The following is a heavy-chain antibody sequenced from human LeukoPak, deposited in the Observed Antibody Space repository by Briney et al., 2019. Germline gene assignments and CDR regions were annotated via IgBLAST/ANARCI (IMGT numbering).Heavy chain of an antibody. D-gene: IGHD6-13*01. J-gene: IGHJ6*02. CDR1: GGTFSSYA. CDR2: IIPILGIA. V-gene: IGHV1-69*04. CDR3: ARAIAAAGNGMDV. Sequence: SVKVSCKASGGTFSSYAISWVRQAPGQGLEWMGRIIPILGIANYAQKFQGRVTITADKSTSTAYMELSSLRSEDTAVYYCARAIAAAGNGMDVWGQGTTVTVSS.